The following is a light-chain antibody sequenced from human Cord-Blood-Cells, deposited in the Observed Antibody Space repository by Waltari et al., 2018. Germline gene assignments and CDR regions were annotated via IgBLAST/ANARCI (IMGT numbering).Light chain of an antibody. CDR1: QSVSSNY. J-gene: IGKJ1*01. Sequence: EVVFTHSPGTLSLSPGERATLSCRASQSVSSNYLAWYQQKPGQAPRLLIYGASSRATGIPDRFSGSGSGTDFTLTISRLEPEDFAVYYCKQDGRSPWTFGQGTKVEIK. V-gene: IGKV3-20*01. CDR3: KQDGRSPWT. CDR2: GAS.